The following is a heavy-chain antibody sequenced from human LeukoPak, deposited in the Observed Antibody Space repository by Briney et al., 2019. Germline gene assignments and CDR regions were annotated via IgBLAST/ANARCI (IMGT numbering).Heavy chain of an antibody. D-gene: IGHD6-13*01. J-gene: IGHJ4*02. CDR1: GFTFSSYA. CDR3: ARDNYAHAAAGILDY. CDR2: ISGSGGST. Sequence: PGGSLRLSCAASGFTFSSYAMSWVRQAPGKGLEWVSAISGSGGSTYYADSVKGRFTISRDNSKNTLYLQMNSLRAEDTAVYYCARDNYAHAAAGILDYWGQGTLVTVSS. V-gene: IGHV3-23*01.